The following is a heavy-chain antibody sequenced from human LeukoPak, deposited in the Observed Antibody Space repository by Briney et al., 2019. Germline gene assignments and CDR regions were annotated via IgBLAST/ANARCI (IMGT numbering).Heavy chain of an antibody. CDR2: IYNSGRT. D-gene: IGHD3-3*02. CDR1: GGSISSYY. CDR3: ARGGLPIFYYYMDV. Sequence: ASETLSLTCTVSGGSISSYYWNWIRQPPGKGLEWIGHIYNSGRTNYNPSLRSRVTISVDTSKNHFSLKLSSVTAADTAVYYCARGGLPIFYYYMDVWGKGTTVTVSS. V-gene: IGHV4-59*01. J-gene: IGHJ6*03.